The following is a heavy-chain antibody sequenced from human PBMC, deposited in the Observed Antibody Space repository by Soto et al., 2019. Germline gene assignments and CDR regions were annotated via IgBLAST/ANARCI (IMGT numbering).Heavy chain of an antibody. V-gene: IGHV3-33*01. CDR3: ARPETNTAMADYYYGMDV. D-gene: IGHD5-18*01. CDR2: IWYDGSNK. Sequence: GGSLRLSCAASGFTFSSYGMHWVRQAPGKGLEWVAVIWYDGSNKYYADSVKGRFTISRDNSKNTLYLQMNSLRAEDTAVYYCARPETNTAMADYYYGMDVWGQGTTVTVSS. J-gene: IGHJ6*02. CDR1: GFTFSSYG.